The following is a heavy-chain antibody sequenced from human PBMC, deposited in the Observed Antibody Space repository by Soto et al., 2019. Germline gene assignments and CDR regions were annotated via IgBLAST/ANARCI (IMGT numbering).Heavy chain of an antibody. CDR3: AKVRLTDYLRYAPHL. D-gene: IGHD2-8*01. Sequence: EVQLLESGGGLVQPGGSLRLACAASGFTFNNYAMNWVRQAPGRGLEWVSIISPNGDSTYYADSVKGRFTISRDNSQNTLLLQMNSLRAEDTAIYFCAKVRLTDYLRYAPHLWGQGTLVTVSS. V-gene: IGHV3-23*01. CDR1: GFTFNNYA. CDR2: ISPNGDST. J-gene: IGHJ3*01.